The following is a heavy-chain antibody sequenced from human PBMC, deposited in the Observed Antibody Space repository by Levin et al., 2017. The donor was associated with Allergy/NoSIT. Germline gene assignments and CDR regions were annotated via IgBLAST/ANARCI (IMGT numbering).Heavy chain of an antibody. CDR1: GFTFSSYS. D-gene: IGHD3-10*01. CDR2: ISSSSSYI. V-gene: IGHV3-21*01. CDR3: ARDPGSHSPNYYGMDV. Sequence: GGSLRLSCAASGFTFSSYSMNWVRQAPGKGLEWVSSISSSSSYIYYADSVKGRFTISRDNAKNSLYLQMNSLRAEDTAVYYCARDPGSHSPNYYGMDVWGQGTTVTVSS. J-gene: IGHJ6*02.